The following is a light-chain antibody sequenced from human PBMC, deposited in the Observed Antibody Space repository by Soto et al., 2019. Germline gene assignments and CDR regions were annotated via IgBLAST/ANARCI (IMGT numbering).Light chain of an antibody. J-gene: IGLJ2*01. CDR1: SSDVGGYNY. CDR3: SSYTSSITLV. Sequence: QSVLTQPASVSGSPGQSITFSCTGTSSDVGGYNYVSWYQQHPGKAPKLMIYDVNNRPSGVSNRFSGSKSGNTASLTISGLQAEDEGDYYCSSYTSSITLVFGGGTKLTVL. CDR2: DVN. V-gene: IGLV2-14*01.